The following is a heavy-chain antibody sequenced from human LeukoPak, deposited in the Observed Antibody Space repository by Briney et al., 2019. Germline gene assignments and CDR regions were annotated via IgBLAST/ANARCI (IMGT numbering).Heavy chain of an antibody. J-gene: IGHJ4*02. CDR3: AREWGPVGVDY. CDR2: ISSASGSI. Sequence: GGSLRLSCAASGFTFSSYSMNWVRQAPGKGLEWVSYISSASGSIYYADSVKGRFTISRDNAKNSLFLQMNSLRSEDTAVYYCAREWGPVGVDYWGQGTLVTVSS. V-gene: IGHV3-48*04. D-gene: IGHD1-26*01. CDR1: GFTFSSYS.